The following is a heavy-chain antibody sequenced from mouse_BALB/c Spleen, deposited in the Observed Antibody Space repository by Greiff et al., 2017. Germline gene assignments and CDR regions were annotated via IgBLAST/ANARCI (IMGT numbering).Heavy chain of an antibody. V-gene: IGHV1-82*01. J-gene: IGHJ4*01. Sequence: VQLQQSGPELVKPGASVKISCKASGYAFSSSWMNWVKQRPGQGLEWIGRIYPGDGDTNYNGKFKGKATLTADKSSSTAYMQLSSLTSVDSAVYFCARLDYYGSSYDYAMDYWGQGTSVTVSS. CDR3: ARLDYYGSSYDYAMDY. D-gene: IGHD1-1*01. CDR1: GYAFSSSW. CDR2: IYPGDGDT.